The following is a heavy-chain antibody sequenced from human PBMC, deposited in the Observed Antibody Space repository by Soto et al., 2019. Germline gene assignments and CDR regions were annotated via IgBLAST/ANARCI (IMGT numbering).Heavy chain of an antibody. Sequence: PSETLSLTCTVSGGSISSGGYYWSWIRQHPGQGLGWIGYIHYSGSTYYNPSLRSRVTISVDRSRTQFSLKMSSVTAADTAVYYCARGRVVVPAAVMFNCLYPWGQGALVTVS. J-gene: IGHJ5*02. CDR3: ARGRVVVPAAVMFNCLYP. CDR2: IHYSGST. CDR1: GGSISSGGYY. D-gene: IGHD2-2*01. V-gene: IGHV4-31*03.